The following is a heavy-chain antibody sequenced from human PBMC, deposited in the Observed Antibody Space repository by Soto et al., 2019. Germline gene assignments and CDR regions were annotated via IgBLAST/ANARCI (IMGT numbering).Heavy chain of an antibody. V-gene: IGHV3-23*01. J-gene: IGHJ5*02. CDR1: GFTFSSYA. D-gene: IGHD3-22*01. CDR3: AKGGSITMIVVVIDWFDP. CDR2: ISGSGGST. Sequence: EVQLLESGGGLVQPGGSLRLSCAASGFTFSSYAMSWVRQAPGTGLEWVSAISGSGGSTYNADSGKGRFTISRDNAKNPMYLQLNRLSVEVTAVYYCAKGGSITMIVVVIDWFDPWGQGTLVTVSS.